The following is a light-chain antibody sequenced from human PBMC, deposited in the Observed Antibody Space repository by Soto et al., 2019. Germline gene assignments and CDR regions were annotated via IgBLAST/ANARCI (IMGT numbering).Light chain of an antibody. V-gene: IGLV2-14*01. Sequence: QSALTQPASVSGSPGQSITISCTGTSSDVGGYDYVSWYQQQSGKAPKLIIYEVSSRPSGVYNRFSGSKSGNTASLTISGLQADDEADYYCDSFTSSRAYVFGVGTKLTVL. CDR3: DSFTSSRAYV. CDR1: SSDVGGYDY. J-gene: IGLJ1*01. CDR2: EVS.